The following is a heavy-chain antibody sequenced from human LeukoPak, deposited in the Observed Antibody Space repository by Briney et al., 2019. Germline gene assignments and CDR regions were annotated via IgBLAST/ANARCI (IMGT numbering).Heavy chain of an antibody. Sequence: SETLSLTCTVSGGSISTSNYYWGWIRQPAGKGLEWIGRIYTSGSTNYNPSLKSRVTISVDTSKNQFSLKLSSVTAADTAVYYCARVRYSSGYLDYWGQGTLVTVSS. CDR1: GGSISTSNYY. D-gene: IGHD3-22*01. V-gene: IGHV4-61*02. CDR3: ARVRYSSGYLDY. J-gene: IGHJ4*02. CDR2: IYTSGST.